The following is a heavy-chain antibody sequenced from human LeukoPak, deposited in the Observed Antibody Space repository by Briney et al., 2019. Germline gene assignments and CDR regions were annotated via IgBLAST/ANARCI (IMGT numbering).Heavy chain of an antibody. Sequence: SETLSLTCTVSGGSISSSSYYWGWIRQPPGKGLEWIGSIYTSGSTNYNPSLKSRVTISVDTSKNQFSLKLSSVTAADTAVYYCARPSIRGRPGGAFDIWGQGTMVTVSS. CDR3: ARPSIRGRPGGAFDI. J-gene: IGHJ3*02. CDR2: IYTSGST. CDR1: GGSISSSSYY. V-gene: IGHV4-39*07. D-gene: IGHD1-26*01.